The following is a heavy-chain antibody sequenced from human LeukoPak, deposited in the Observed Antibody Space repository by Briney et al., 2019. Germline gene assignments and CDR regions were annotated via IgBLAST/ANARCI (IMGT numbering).Heavy chain of an antibody. J-gene: IGHJ4*02. CDR2: ITSAGST. CDR3: AKRGVVIRGILVIGYHTEAYHYDH. CDR1: GFPFSNYA. V-gene: IGHV3-23*01. D-gene: IGHD3-10*01. Sequence: PGGSLRLSCTASGFPFSNYAMSWVRQAPGKGLEWVSGITSAGSTSYADSVKGRFTISGDSSKSTLSLQMNSLRADDTAVYFCAKRGVVIRGILVIGYHTEAYHYDHWGQGTLVTVSS.